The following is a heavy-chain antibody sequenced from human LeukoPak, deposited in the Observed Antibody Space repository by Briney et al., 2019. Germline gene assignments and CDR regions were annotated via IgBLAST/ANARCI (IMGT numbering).Heavy chain of an antibody. D-gene: IGHD3-3*01. CDR3: ASESWSYDFWSGYYTYYYGMDV. CDR1: GFTFSSYW. V-gene: IGHV3-48*04. CDR2: ISSSGSTI. J-gene: IGHJ6*02. Sequence: PGGSLRLSCAASGFTFSSYWMSWVRQAPGKGLEWVSYISSSGSTIYYADSVKGRFTISRDNAKNSLYLQMNSLRAEDTAVYYCASESWSYDFWSGYYTYYYGMDVWGQGTTVTVSS.